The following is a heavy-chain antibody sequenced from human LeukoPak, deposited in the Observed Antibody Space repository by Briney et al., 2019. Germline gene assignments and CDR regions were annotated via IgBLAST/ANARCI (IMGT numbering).Heavy chain of an antibody. D-gene: IGHD2-15*01. CDR3: ATSQWLYGAFDI. J-gene: IGHJ3*02. Sequence: ASVKVSCKVSGYTLTESSMHWVRQAPGKGLEWMGGFDPEDGETIYAQKFQGRVTMTEDTSTDTAYMELSSLRSEDTAVYYCATSQWLYGAFDIWGQGTMVTVSS. V-gene: IGHV1-24*01. CDR1: GYTLTESS. CDR2: FDPEDGET.